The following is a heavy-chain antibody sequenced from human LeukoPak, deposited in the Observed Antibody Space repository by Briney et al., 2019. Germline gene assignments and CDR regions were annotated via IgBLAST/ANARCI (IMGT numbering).Heavy chain of an antibody. J-gene: IGHJ4*02. D-gene: IGHD3-10*01. CDR3: AKDHGYYGSGSYYDY. Sequence: PGGSLRLSCAASGFTFSSYAMSWVSHAPGKGLELVSTISGSGGSAYYADSVKGRFTISRDNSKNTLYLQMNSLRAEDTAVYYCAKDHGYYGSGSYYDYWGQGTLVTVSS. CDR1: GFTFSSYA. V-gene: IGHV3-23*01. CDR2: ISGSGGSA.